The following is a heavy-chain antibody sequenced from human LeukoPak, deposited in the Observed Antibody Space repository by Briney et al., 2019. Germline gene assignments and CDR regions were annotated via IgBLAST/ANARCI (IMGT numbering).Heavy chain of an antibody. J-gene: IGHJ4*02. V-gene: IGHV3-23*01. D-gene: IGHD2-15*01. CDR1: GFTFSSYV. CDR2: ISGSGGST. Sequence: GGSLRLSCAASGFTFSSYVMSWVRQAPGKGLEWVSAISGSGGSTYYADSVKGRFTISRDNSKNTLYLQMNSLRAEDTAVYYCARDIVVVVAATPGYFDYWGQGTLVTVSS. CDR3: ARDIVVVVAATPGYFDY.